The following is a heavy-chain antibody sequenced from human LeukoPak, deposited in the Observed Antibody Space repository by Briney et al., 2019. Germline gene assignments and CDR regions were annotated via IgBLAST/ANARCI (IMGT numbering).Heavy chain of an antibody. CDR2: INPSGGST. V-gene: IGHV1-46*01. D-gene: IGHD5-18*01. CDR1: GYTFTSYY. Sequence: ASVKVSCKASGYTFTSYYMHWVRQAPGQGLEWMGIINPSGGSTSYAQKFRGRVTMTRDTSTSTVYMELSSLRSEDTAVYYCARGEHTAMADRHYYYYGMDVWGQGTTVTVSS. J-gene: IGHJ6*02. CDR3: ARGEHTAMADRHYYYYGMDV.